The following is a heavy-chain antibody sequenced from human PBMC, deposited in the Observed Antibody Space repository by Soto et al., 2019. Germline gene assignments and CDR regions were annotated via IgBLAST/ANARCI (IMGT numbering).Heavy chain of an antibody. Sequence: RRLSCAASGFTFRSYAMHWVRQAPGKGLERVAVISYDGSNKYYAGSVKGRFTISRDNSKNTLYLQMNSLRAGDTAVYYCARDSNYSRYYYYYGMDVCGQRTTVTVSS. J-gene: IGHJ6*02. D-gene: IGHD2-15*01. V-gene: IGHV3-30-3*01. CDR2: ISYDGSNK. CDR3: ARDSNYSRYYYYYGMDV. CDR1: GFTFRSYA.